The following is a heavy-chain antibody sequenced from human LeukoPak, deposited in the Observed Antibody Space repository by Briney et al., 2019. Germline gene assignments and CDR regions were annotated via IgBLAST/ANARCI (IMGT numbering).Heavy chain of an antibody. V-gene: IGHV3-21*01. Sequence: GGSLRLSCAASGFTFTTYSMNWVRQAPGRGLEWVSSIRSSSNYIYYADSVKGRFTISRDNAKNSPYLQMNSLRAEDTAVYYCARVAKIQLWLDYWGQGTLVTVSS. D-gene: IGHD5-18*01. J-gene: IGHJ4*02. CDR1: GFTFTTYS. CDR2: IRSSSNYI. CDR3: ARVAKIQLWLDY.